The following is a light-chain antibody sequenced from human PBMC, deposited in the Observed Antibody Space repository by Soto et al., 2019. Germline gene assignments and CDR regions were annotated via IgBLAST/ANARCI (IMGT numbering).Light chain of an antibody. Sequence: DIVMTQSPDSLAVSLGERATINCKSSQSVLYSSNNKNYLAWYQQKPGQPPKLLIYWASTRESGVPDRFSGSGSGTDFTLTISSLQAEDVAVYYCQQDYSTPWTFGQGTKVAIK. CDR3: QQDYSTPWT. CDR2: WAS. CDR1: QSVLYSSNNKNY. J-gene: IGKJ1*01. V-gene: IGKV4-1*01.